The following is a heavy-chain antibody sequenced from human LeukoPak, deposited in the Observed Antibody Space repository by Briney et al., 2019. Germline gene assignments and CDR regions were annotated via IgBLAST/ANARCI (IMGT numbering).Heavy chain of an antibody. V-gene: IGHV4-38-2*02. J-gene: IGHJ4*02. Sequence: SETLSLTCTVSDYSISSGYYWGWIRQPPGKGLEWIGSIYQSGSTYYNPSLKSRVTLSIDTPKNQFSLKLSSVTAADTAVYYCVRDDSITTFGVVTLYYFDYWGQGTLVTVSS. CDR1: DYSISSGYY. CDR2: IYQSGST. D-gene: IGHD3-3*01. CDR3: VRDDSITTFGVVTLYYFDY.